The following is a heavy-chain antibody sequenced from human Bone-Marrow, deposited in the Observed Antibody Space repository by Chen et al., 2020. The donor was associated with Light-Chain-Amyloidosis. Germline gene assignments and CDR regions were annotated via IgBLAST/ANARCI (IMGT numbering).Heavy chain of an antibody. Sequence: EVQMEQSGPEVEKPGEYLKISCKGSGYTFPNYWIGWVRQMPGKGLEWMVVIYPDDSDARYSPSFEGQVTISADKSITTAYLQWRSLKASDTAMYYCARRRDGYNFDYWGQGTLVTVSS. CDR2: IYPDDSDA. D-gene: IGHD5-12*01. J-gene: IGHJ4*02. CDR1: GYTFPNYW. V-gene: IGHV5-51*01. CDR3: ARRRDGYNFDY.